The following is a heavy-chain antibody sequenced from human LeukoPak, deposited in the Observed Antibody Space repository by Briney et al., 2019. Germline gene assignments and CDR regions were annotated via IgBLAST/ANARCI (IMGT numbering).Heavy chain of an antibody. CDR1: DVFISSYY. V-gene: IGHV4-59*01. J-gene: IGHJ4*02. CDR2: IYYGGNT. Sequence: SETLSLTCSASDVFISSYYWTWIRQPPGKGLEYIGYIYYGGNTNSNPSLKSRVTISLDSSKRQLSLKLTSATSADTAVYYCARSPPRFGGLQTWGQGTLVTVSS. CDR3: ARSPPRFGGLQT. D-gene: IGHD3/OR15-3a*01.